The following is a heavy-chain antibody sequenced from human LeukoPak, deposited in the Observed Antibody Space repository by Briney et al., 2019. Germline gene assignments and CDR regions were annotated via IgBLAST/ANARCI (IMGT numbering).Heavy chain of an antibody. D-gene: IGHD3-22*01. CDR2: ISSSSSYI. CDR1: GFTFSSYS. Sequence: PGGSLRLSCAASGFTFSSYSMNWVRQAPGEGLEWVSSISSSSSYIYYADSVKGRFTISRDNAKNSLYLQMNSLRAEDTAVYYCARGDYYDSSGPSDYWGQGTLVTVSS. CDR3: ARGDYYDSSGPSDY. J-gene: IGHJ4*02. V-gene: IGHV3-21*01.